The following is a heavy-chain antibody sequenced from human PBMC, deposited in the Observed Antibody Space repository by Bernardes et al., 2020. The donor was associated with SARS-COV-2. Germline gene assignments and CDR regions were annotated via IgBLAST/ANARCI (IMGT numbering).Heavy chain of an antibody. CDR1: GYTFSAYY. D-gene: IGHD2-21*01. Sequence: ASLKVSCTASGYTFSAYYTHWLRQAPGQGLEWMGWISPKSGATNLAQKFQGRVTMTRDTSISTDYMELSRLRSDDTAVYYCARTFYYDRGGDSLFDYWGQGTPVTVSS. J-gene: IGHJ4*02. CDR2: ISPKSGAT. V-gene: IGHV1-2*02. CDR3: ARTFYYDRGGDSLFDY.